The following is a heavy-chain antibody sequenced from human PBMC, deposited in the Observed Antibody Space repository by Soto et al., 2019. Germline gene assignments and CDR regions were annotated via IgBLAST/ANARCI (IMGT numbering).Heavy chain of an antibody. CDR1: GGSVSSGSCY. J-gene: IGHJ4*02. CDR3: ARSPTVVTRFDY. Sequence: QVQLQESGPGLVKPSEALTLTSTVSGGSVSSGSCYWSWIRQPPGKGLEWKGYIDYRGSTNYNPALKRRVTISVDTSKNQAYLKLSSVTAADTAVYYCARSPTVVTRFDYWGQGTLVTVSS. D-gene: IGHD4-17*01. CDR2: IDYRGST. V-gene: IGHV4-61*01.